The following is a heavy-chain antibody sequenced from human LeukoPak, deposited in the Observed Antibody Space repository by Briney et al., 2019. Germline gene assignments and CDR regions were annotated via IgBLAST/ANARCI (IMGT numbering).Heavy chain of an antibody. CDR2: INQDGSEE. Sequence: GGSLRLSCAASGFIFSTYWMSWVRQAPGKGLEWVANINQDGSEEFYVDSVKGRFTISRDNGKKSLYLQMNSLRAEDTAVYYCASGQQLGYWGQGTLVTVSS. CDR1: GFIFSTYW. J-gene: IGHJ4*02. CDR3: ASGQQLGY. V-gene: IGHV3-7*03. D-gene: IGHD6-13*01.